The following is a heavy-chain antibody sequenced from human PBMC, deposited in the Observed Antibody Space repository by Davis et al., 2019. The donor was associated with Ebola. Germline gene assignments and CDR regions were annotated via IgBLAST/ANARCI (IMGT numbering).Heavy chain of an antibody. D-gene: IGHD3-22*01. CDR1: GGSISSGDYY. V-gene: IGHV4-30-4*01. CDR2: IYYTGST. CDR3: ARVLDSSAYGVFHI. J-gene: IGHJ3*02. Sequence: PSETLSLTCTVSGGSISSGDYYWNWIRQPPGKGLEWIGYIYYTGSTYYNPSLKSRVYMSVDTSKNQISLQLSSLTAADTAVYYCARVLDSSAYGVFHIWGQGTMVTVSS.